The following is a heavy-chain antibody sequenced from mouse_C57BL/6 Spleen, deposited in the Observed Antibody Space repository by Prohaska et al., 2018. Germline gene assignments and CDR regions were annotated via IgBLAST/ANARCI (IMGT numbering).Heavy chain of an antibody. CDR3: TAPAGSSDY. CDR2: IRLKSDNYAT. D-gene: IGHD1-3*01. J-gene: IGHJ2*01. Sequence: EVTLEESGGGLEQPGGSMKLSSVSSGFTFSNSWMNWVRQSPEKGLEWVAQIRLKSDNYATHYAESVKGRFTISRDDSKSSVYLQMNNLRAEDTGIYYCTAPAGSSDYGGQGTTLTVSS. CDR1: GFTFSNSW. V-gene: IGHV6-3*01.